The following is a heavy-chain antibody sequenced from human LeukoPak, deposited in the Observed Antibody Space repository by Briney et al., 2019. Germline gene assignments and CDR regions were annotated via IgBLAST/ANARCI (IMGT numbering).Heavy chain of an antibody. V-gene: IGHV4-59*01. CDR1: GGSISSYY. J-gene: IGHJ6*02. Sequence: SETLSLTCTVSGGSISSYYWSWIRQPPGKGLEWIGYIYYSGSTNYNPSLKSRVTISVDTSKNQFSLKLSSVTAADTAVYYCARNFMVRGVILNYYGMDVWGQGTTVTVSS. CDR2: IYYSGST. D-gene: IGHD3-10*01. CDR3: ARNFMVRGVILNYYGMDV.